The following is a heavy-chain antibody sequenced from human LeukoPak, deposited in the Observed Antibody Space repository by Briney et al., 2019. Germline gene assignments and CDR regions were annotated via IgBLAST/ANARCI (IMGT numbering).Heavy chain of an antibody. V-gene: IGHV4-59*01. CDR2: IYYGGGT. CDR1: GASIRSDL. CDR3: ARERGDYDSENWFDS. D-gene: IGHD4-17*01. Sequence: PSETLSLTCTVSGASIRSDLWSWVRQPPGKGLEWVGYIYYGGGTNYNPSFESRITISVDTSKNRISLNLTSVTASDTAIYYCARERGDYDSENWFDSWGQGTLLTVSS. J-gene: IGHJ5*01.